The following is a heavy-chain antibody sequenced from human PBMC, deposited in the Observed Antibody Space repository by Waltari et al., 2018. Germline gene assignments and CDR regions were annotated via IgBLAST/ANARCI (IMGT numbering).Heavy chain of an antibody. CDR2: ISAAGDYT. Sequence: EVQLLESGGALIEPGGSLRLSCVGSGFSFSYYAMTWIRQAPGKGGGWVSGISAAGDYTYYADSVKGRFTISRDNSKNTLYLEVAGLRAEDTAVYYCAKGSGYSYGYPEYGGQGTLVAVSS. V-gene: IGHV3-23*01. J-gene: IGHJ4*02. CDR1: GFSFSYYA. CDR3: AKGSGYSYGYPEY. D-gene: IGHD5-18*01.